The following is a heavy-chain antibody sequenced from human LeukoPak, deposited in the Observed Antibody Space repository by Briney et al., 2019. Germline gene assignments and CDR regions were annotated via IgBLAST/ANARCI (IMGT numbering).Heavy chain of an antibody. V-gene: IGHV5-51*01. Sequence: PGESLKISCKGSGYSFSSYWFGWVRQMPGKGLEWMGIIYPGDSDTRYSPSFQGQVTISADKSISTAYLQWSSLKASDTALYFCVRLSITNSLHLYYFDFWGQGTLVTVSS. CDR3: VRLSITNSLHLYYFDF. D-gene: IGHD1-20*01. J-gene: IGHJ4*02. CDR1: GYSFSSYW. CDR2: IYPGDSDT.